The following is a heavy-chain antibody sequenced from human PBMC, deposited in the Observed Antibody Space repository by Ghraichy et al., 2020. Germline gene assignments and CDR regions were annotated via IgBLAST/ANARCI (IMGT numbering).Heavy chain of an antibody. J-gene: IGHJ5*02. CDR2: IKQDGSEK. CDR1: GFTFSSYW. Sequence: GGSLRLSCAASGFTFSSYWMSWVRQAPGKGLEWVANIKQDGSEKYYVDSVKGRFTISRDNAKNSLYLQMNSLRAEDTAVYYCARSYSSSWYGAGWFDPWGQGTLVTVSS. D-gene: IGHD6-13*01. CDR3: ARSYSSSWYGAGWFDP. V-gene: IGHV3-7*04.